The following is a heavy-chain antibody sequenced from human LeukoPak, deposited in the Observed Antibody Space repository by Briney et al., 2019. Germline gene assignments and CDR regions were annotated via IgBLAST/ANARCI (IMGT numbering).Heavy chain of an antibody. CDR1: GFSLSRYV. J-gene: IGHJ2*01. D-gene: IGHD3-3*02. Sequence: GGSLRLSCAASGFSLSRYVMHWVRQAPGKGLTWVSRISHDGTDTNYADSVRGRFTISRDNARNTLYLQMNSLRDDDTAVYYCSRDDNFIFFAARGPGTPVTVSS. CDR2: ISHDGTDT. V-gene: IGHV3-74*01. CDR3: SRDDNFIFFAA.